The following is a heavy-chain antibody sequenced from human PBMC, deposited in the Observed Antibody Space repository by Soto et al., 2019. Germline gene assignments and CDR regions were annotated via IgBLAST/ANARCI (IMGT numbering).Heavy chain of an antibody. CDR1: GGSISSSSYY. CDR2: IYYSGST. CDR3: ASLVSTSYYYYGMDV. D-gene: IGHD2-2*01. J-gene: IGHJ6*02. Sequence: QLQLQESGPGLVKPSETLSLTCTVSGGSISSSSYYWGWIRQPPGKGLEWIGSIYYSGSTYYNPSLKSRVTISVDTSKNQFSLKLSSVTAADTAVYYCASLVSTSYYYYGMDVWGQGTTVTVSS. V-gene: IGHV4-39*01.